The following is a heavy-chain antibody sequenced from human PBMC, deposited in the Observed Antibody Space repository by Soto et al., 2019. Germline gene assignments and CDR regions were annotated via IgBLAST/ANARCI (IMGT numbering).Heavy chain of an antibody. V-gene: IGHV3-23*01. CDR2: ISGSGGST. CDR3: AKYSGYDFAPFDAFDI. CDR1: GFTFSSYA. D-gene: IGHD5-12*01. Sequence: GGSLRLSCAASGFTFSSYAMSWVRQAPGKGLEWVSAISGSGGSTYYADSVKGRFTISRDNSKNTLYLQMNSLRAEDTAVYYCAKYSGYDFAPFDAFDIWGQGTMVTVSS. J-gene: IGHJ3*02.